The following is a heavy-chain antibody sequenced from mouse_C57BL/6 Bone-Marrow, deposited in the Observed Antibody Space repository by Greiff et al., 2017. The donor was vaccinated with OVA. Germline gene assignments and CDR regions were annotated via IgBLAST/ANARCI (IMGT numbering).Heavy chain of an antibody. Sequence: QVQLQQSGAELVRPGASVTLSCKASGYTFTDYEMHWVKQTPVHGLEWIGAIDPETGGTAYNQKFKGKAILTADKSSSTAYMELRSLTSEDSAVYYCTTVVPYAMDYWGQGTSVTVSS. V-gene: IGHV1-15*01. CDR1: GYTFTDYE. J-gene: IGHJ4*01. D-gene: IGHD1-1*01. CDR2: IDPETGGT. CDR3: TTVVPYAMDY.